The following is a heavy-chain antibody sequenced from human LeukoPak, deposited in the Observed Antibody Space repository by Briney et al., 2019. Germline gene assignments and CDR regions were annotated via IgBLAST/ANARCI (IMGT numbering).Heavy chain of an antibody. CDR2: ISAYNGNT. J-gene: IGHJ4*02. D-gene: IGHD3-22*01. CDR3: ARVYYDSSGYFEKSDY. V-gene: IGHV1-18*01. CDR1: GYTFTTYG. Sequence: GASVKVSCTASGYTFTTYGISWVRQAPGQGLEWMGWISAYNGNTNYAQKLQGRVTMTTDTSTSTAYMELRSLRSDDTAVYYCARVYYDSSGYFEKSDYWGQGTLVTVSS.